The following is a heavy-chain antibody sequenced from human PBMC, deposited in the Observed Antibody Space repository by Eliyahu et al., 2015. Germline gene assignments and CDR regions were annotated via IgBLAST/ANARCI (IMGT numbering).Heavy chain of an antibody. CDR3: ARASYCSSTSCYAGFYWYFDL. Sequence: QVQLQESGPGLVKPSETLSLTCTVSGGSVSSGSYXWXWIRQPPGKGLEWIGYIYYSGSTNYNPSLKSRVTISVDTSKNQFSLKLSSVTAADTAVYYCARASYCSSTSCYAGFYWYFDLWGRGTLVTVSS. D-gene: IGHD2-2*01. CDR2: IYYSGST. V-gene: IGHV4-61*01. J-gene: IGHJ2*01. CDR1: GGSVSSGSYX.